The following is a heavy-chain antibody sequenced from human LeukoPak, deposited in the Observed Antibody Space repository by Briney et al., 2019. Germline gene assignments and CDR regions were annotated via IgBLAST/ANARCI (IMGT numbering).Heavy chain of an antibody. Sequence: GGPLRLSCAASGFTFSIYSMNSVRQAPGKGLEWVSYISSSSSTIYYADSVKGRFTISRDNAKNSLYLQMNSLRAEDTAVYCCARAAVAGTFDYWGQGTLVTVSS. CDR2: ISSSSSTI. CDR1: GFTFSIYS. CDR3: ARAAVAGTFDY. V-gene: IGHV3-48*01. D-gene: IGHD6-19*01. J-gene: IGHJ4*02.